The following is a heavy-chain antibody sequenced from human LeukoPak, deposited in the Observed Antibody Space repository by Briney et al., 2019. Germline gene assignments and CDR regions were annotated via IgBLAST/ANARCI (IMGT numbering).Heavy chain of an antibody. D-gene: IGHD3-10*01. CDR2: ISESGGST. J-gene: IGHJ5*02. V-gene: IGHV3-23*01. Sequence: GGSLRLSCTASGFTFSSYAMSWVRQAPGKGLEWVSSISESGGSTNYADSVKGRFTISRDNSKNTLYLQMNSLRAEDTAVYYCAKEGSYYLNWFDPWGQGTLVTVSS. CDR3: AKEGSYYLNWFDP. CDR1: GFTFSSYA.